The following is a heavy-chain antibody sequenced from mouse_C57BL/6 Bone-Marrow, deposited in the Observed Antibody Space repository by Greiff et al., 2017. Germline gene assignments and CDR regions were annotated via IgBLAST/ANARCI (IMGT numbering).Heavy chain of an antibody. J-gene: IGHJ2*01. CDR3: ARADTTAPFDY. CDR1: GFTFSDSG. Sequence: EVMLVESGGGLVKPGGSLKLSCAASGFTFSDSGMHWVRQAPEKGLEWVAYISSGSSTIYYADTVKGRFTISRDNAKNTLFLQMTSLRSEDTAMYYCARADTTAPFDYWGQGTTLTVSS. V-gene: IGHV5-17*01. D-gene: IGHD1-2*01. CDR2: ISSGSSTI.